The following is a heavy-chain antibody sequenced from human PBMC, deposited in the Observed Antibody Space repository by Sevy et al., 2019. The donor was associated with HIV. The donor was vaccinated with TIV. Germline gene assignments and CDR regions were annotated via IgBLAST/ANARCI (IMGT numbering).Heavy chain of an antibody. D-gene: IGHD4-17*01. CDR2: IWFDGSNT. V-gene: IGHV3-33*01. CDR3: ARDLEFYDYGDYGPAFMPDY. Sequence: SLRLSCAASGFTFSTYGMHWVRQAPGKGLEWVAVIWFDGSNTYYADSVKGRFTISRNIAKNTLHLQMNSLRAEDTAVSYCARDLEFYDYGDYGPAFMPDYWGQGTLVIVSS. CDR1: GFTFSTYG. J-gene: IGHJ4*02.